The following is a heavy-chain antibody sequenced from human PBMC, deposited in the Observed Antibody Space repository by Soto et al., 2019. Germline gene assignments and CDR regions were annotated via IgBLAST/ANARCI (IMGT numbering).Heavy chain of an antibody. D-gene: IGHD6-13*01. V-gene: IGHV3-23*01. CDR3: ATDTSTWYGGLDYYAMDV. Sequence: EVQLLESGGGLVQSGGSVRLSCAASGLTFSSYAMSWVRQAPGKGLEWVSAISSSGSSTYYADSVKGRFTISRDNSKNTLYLQMNSLRAEDTAVYYCATDTSTWYGGLDYYAMDVWGQGTTVTVS. J-gene: IGHJ6*02. CDR2: ISSSGSST. CDR1: GLTFSSYA.